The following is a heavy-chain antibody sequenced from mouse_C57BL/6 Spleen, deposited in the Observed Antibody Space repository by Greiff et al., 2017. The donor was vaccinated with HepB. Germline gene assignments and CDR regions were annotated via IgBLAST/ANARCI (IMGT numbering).Heavy chain of an antibody. D-gene: IGHD5-1*01. J-gene: IGHJ4*01. V-gene: IGHV1-7*01. Sequence: VKLVESGAELAKPGASVKLSCKASGYTFTSYWMHWVKQRPGQGLEWIGYINPSSGYTKYNQKFKDKATLTADKSSSTAYMQLSSLTYEDSAVYYCARCTYVSYYAMDYWGQGTSVTVSS. CDR2: INPSSGYT. CDR1: GYTFTSYW. CDR3: ARCTYVSYYAMDY.